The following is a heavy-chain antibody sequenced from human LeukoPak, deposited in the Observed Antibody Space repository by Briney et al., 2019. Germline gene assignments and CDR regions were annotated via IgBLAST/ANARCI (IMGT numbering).Heavy chain of an antibody. CDR3: AAVAGLLEWKYYFDY. J-gene: IGHJ4*02. CDR1: GYTFTSYY. Sequence: GATVKVSCKVSGYTFTSYYMHWVRQAPGQGLEWMGIINPSGGSTSYAQKFQGRVTMTRDTSTSTVYMELSSLRSEDTAVYYCAAVAGLLEWKYYFDYWGQGTLVTVSS. CDR2: INPSGGST. V-gene: IGHV1-46*01. D-gene: IGHD3-3*01.